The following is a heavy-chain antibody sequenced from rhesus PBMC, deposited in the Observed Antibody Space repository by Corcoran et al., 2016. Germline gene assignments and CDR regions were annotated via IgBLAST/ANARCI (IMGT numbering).Heavy chain of an antibody. Sequence: QVQLQESGPGLVQPSETLSLTCAFSGDFNSDYNWWTLIRQSPGKGREWIGYIIQSSGRSTYKPARKGRATISTEPTKNQVYRKMNPVTAADTAIYDCVRLGWWHTHGVDSWGQGIVVTVSS. CDR2: IIQSSGRS. CDR1: GDFNSDYNW. D-gene: IGHD2-33*01. J-gene: IGHJ6*01. V-gene: IGHV4-65*01. CDR3: VRLGWWHTHGVDS.